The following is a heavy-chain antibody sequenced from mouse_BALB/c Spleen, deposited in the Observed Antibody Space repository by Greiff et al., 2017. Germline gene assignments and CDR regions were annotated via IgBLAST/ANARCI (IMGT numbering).Heavy chain of an antibody. V-gene: IGHV1-69*02. CDR2: IYPSDSYT. CDR3: TRWGTGTFDY. Sequence: VQLQQPGAELVRPGASVKLSCKASGYTFTSYWINWVKQRPGQGLEWIGNIYPSDSYTNYNQKFKDKATLTVDKSSSTAYMQLSSPTSEDSAVYYCTRWGTGTFDYWGQGTTPTVSS. CDR1: GYTFTSYW. D-gene: IGHD4-1*01. J-gene: IGHJ2*01.